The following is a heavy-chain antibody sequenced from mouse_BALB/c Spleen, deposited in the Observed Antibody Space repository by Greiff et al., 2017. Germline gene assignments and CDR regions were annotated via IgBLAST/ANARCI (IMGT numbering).Heavy chain of an antibody. Sequence: QVQLQQPGAELVMPGASVKMSCKASGYTFTDYWMHWVKQRPGQGLEWIGAIDTSDSYTSYNQKFKGKATLTVDESSSTAYMQLSSLTSEDSDVRRGYYYAMDYWGQGTSVTVSS. CDR3: YYYAMDY. J-gene: IGHJ4*01. CDR2: IDTSDSYT. V-gene: IGHV1-69*01. D-gene: IGHD2-14*01. CDR1: GYTFTDYW.